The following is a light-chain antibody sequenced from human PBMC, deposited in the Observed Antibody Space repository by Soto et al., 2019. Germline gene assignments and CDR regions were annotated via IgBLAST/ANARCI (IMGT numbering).Light chain of an antibody. Sequence: EIVLTQSPATLSVSPGERATPSCRASQSVSSSYLAWYQQKPGQAHRLLIYGASTRATVIQDRFSGSGSGTDFTLTISRLEPEDFAVYYCQQYGTSPLTFGGGTKVDIK. J-gene: IGKJ4*01. CDR1: QSVSSSY. CDR3: QQYGTSPLT. CDR2: GAS. V-gene: IGKV3-20*01.